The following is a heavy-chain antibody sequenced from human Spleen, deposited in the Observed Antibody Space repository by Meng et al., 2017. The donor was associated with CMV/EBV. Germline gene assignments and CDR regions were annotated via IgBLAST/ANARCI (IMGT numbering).Heavy chain of an antibody. CDR3: ARVGNYYDSSGPLDY. D-gene: IGHD3-22*01. CDR2: IHSGGST. Sequence: GESLKISCAASGITVSSSYMNWVRQAPGKGLEWVSVIHSGGSTYYADSVKGRFTISRDSSKNTLYLQMNNLKTDDTAVYYCARVGNYYDSSGPLDYWGQGTLVTVSS. J-gene: IGHJ4*02. V-gene: IGHV3-66*02. CDR1: GITVSSSY.